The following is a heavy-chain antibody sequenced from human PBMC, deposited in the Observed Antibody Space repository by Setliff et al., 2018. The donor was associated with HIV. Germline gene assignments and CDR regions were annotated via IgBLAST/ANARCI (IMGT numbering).Heavy chain of an antibody. D-gene: IGHD3-22*01. CDR3: ARRYYDSSGYYYPFDY. CDR2: IYYSGST. Sequence: SETLSLTCTVSGGSISGGGYFWGWIRQPPGKGLEWIGSIYYSGSTYYNPSLKSRVTISVDTSENQFSLKLSSVTAADTAVYYCARRYYDSSGYYYPFDYWGQGTLVTVSS. V-gene: IGHV4-39*01. J-gene: IGHJ4*02. CDR1: GGSISGGGYF.